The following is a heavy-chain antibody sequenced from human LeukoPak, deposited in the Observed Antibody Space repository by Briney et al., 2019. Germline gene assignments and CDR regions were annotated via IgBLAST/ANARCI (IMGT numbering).Heavy chain of an antibody. J-gene: IGHJ4*02. CDR1: GGSFSGYY. Sequence: PSETLSLTCAVYGGSFSGYYWSWIRQPPGRGLEWIGEINHSGSTNYNPSLKSRVTISVDTSKNQFSLKLSSVTAADTAVYYCAREVSGEWLRLTVFGYWGQGTLVTVSS. CDR3: AREVSGEWLRLTVFGY. V-gene: IGHV4-34*01. CDR2: INHSGST. D-gene: IGHD5-12*01.